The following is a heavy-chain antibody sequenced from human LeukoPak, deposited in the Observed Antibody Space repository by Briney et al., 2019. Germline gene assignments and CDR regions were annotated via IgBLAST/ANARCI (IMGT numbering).Heavy chain of an antibody. CDR2: ISESSSFI. CDR1: GFTFRNYN. Sequence: GGSLRLSCAASGFTFRNYNMNWVRQAPGKGLEWVSSISESSSFIQYADSLKGRFAISRDNAKNSLYLQMNSLRAEDTAVYYCARQRGYCSSGVCRGWFDSWGQGTLVTVSS. CDR3: ARQRGYCSSGVCRGWFDS. V-gene: IGHV3-21*01. D-gene: IGHD2-8*01. J-gene: IGHJ5*01.